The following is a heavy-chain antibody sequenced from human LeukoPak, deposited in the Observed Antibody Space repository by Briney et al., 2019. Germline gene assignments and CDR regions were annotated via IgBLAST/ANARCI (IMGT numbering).Heavy chain of an antibody. CDR2: IYYSGST. D-gene: IGHD5/OR15-5a*01. V-gene: IGHV4-59*12. Sequence: SETLSLTCTVSGGSISSYYWSWIRQPPGKGLEWIGYIYYSGSTNYNPSLKSRVTISVDTSKNQFSLKLSSVTAADTAVYYCVSRNNYYYGMDVWGQGTTVTVSS. CDR3: VSRNNYYYGMDV. CDR1: GGSISSYY. J-gene: IGHJ6*02.